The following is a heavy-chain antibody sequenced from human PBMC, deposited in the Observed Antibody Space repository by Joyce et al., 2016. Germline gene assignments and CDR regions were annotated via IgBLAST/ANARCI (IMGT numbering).Heavy chain of an antibody. CDR3: ARDTAMATGYYYYGMDV. V-gene: IGHV1-46*01. CDR1: GYTFTNYY. D-gene: IGHD5-18*01. J-gene: IGHJ6*02. CDR2: INPSGGST. Sequence: QVQLVQSGAEVKKPGASVKVSCKASGYTFTNYYMHWVRQAPGQGLEWKRIINPSGGSTNSAQKFQCRVTMTRDTSTSTVYMELSSLRSEDTAVYYCARDTAMATGYYYYGMDVWGQGTTVTVSS.